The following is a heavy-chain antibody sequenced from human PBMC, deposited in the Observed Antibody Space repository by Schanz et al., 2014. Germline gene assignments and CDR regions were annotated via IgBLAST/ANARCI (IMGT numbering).Heavy chain of an antibody. V-gene: IGHV3-NL1*01. J-gene: IGHJ4*02. CDR3: AKVWGSDYFYPFDY. CDR1: GFPFSTYS. Sequence: VQLVESGGGLVKPGGSLRLSCVASGFPFSTYSIHWVRQAPGKGLEWVAVIYSGGSTFYTDSVKGRFTISRDNSKNTLYLQMSSLRAEDTAVYYCAKVWGSDYFYPFDYWGQGTLVTVSS. D-gene: IGHD3-22*01. CDR2: IYSGGST.